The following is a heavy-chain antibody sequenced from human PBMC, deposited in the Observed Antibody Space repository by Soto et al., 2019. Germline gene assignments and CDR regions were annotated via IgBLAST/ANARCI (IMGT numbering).Heavy chain of an antibody. CDR1: GAAVSSGY. CDR2: MYFGGSF. J-gene: IGHJ5*02. V-gene: IGHV4-59*02. Sequence: GTLSLPCTVSGAAVSSGYLGWVRPPPGKGLEWIGFMYFGGSFNYNPSLTSRVTISVETSKNQFSMKMTSVTAADTAVYYCARSYYDTTGFAVDPWGQGTLVTVSS. D-gene: IGHD3-22*01. CDR3: ARSYYDTTGFAVDP.